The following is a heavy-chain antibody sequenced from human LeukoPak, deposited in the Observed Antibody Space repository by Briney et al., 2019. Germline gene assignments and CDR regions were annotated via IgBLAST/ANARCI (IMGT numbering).Heavy chain of an antibody. D-gene: IGHD3-9*01. CDR2: ISGSGGST. V-gene: IGHV3-23*01. J-gene: IGHJ4*02. CDR1: GFTFSSYA. Sequence: GGSLRLSCAASGFTFSSYAMSWVRQAPGKGLEWVSVISGSGGSTYYADSVKGRFTISRDNSKNTLFLQMISLRADDTAVYYCVKVGELRYFEWSPDYWGQGTLLTVSS. CDR3: VKVGELRYFEWSPDY.